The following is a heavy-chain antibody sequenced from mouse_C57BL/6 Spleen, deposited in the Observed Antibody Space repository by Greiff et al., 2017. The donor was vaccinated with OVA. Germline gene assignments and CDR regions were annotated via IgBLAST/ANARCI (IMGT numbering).Heavy chain of an antibody. CDR3: ARGGDYDVKDFDV. CDR2: INPSTGGT. V-gene: IGHV1-42*01. CDR1: GYSFTGYY. D-gene: IGHD2-4*01. J-gene: IGHJ1*03. Sequence: EVQLQQSGPELVKPGASVKISCKASGYSFTGYYMNWVKQSPEKSLEWIGEINPSTGGTTYNQKFKAEATLTVDKSSSTAHMQLKSLTSEDSAVYYCARGGDYDVKDFDVWGTGTTVTVSS.